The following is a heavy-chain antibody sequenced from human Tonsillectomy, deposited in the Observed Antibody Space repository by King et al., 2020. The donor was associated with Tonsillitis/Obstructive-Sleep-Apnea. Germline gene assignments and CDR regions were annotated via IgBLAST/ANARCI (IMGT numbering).Heavy chain of an antibody. J-gene: IGHJ4*02. CDR3: ARDLAVAGCFDY. V-gene: IGHV3-30*01. D-gene: IGHD6-19*01. CDR2: ISYDGSNK. Sequence: QLGQSGGGVVQPGRSLRLSCAASGFTFSSYAMHWVRQAPGKGLEWVAVISYDGSNKYYADSVKGRFTISRDNSKNTLYLQMNSLRAEDTAVYYCARDLAVAGCFDYWGQGTLVTVSS. CDR1: GFTFSSYA.